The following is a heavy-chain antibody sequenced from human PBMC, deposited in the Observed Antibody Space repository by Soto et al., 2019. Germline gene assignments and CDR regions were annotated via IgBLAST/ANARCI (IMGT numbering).Heavy chain of an antibody. V-gene: IGHV4-38-2*01. Sequence: SETLSLTCAVSGSSISLGYYWGWIRQPPGKGLEWIGSIYHSGNTYYNPSLKSRVSISLDTSKNHLSLELTSVTAADTAVYYWARGKLAGRGGLDYWGLGTLVTVSS. CDR3: ARGKLAGRGGLDY. CDR2: IYHSGNT. J-gene: IGHJ4*02. D-gene: IGHD2-15*01. CDR1: GSSISLGYY.